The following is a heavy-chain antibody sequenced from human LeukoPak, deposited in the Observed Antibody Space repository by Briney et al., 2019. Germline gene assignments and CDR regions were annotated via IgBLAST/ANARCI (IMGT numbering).Heavy chain of an antibody. Sequence: ASVKVSCKASGYTFTSYYMHWVRQAPGQGLEWMGIINPIVGSTSYAQKFQGRVTMTRNTSISTAYMELSSLRSEDTAVYYCARGPEIYYYGSGSYLGGYNWFDPWGQGTLVTVSS. J-gene: IGHJ5*02. CDR2: INPIVGST. D-gene: IGHD3-10*01. CDR1: GYTFTSYY. V-gene: IGHV1-46*01. CDR3: ARGPEIYYYGSGSYLGGYNWFDP.